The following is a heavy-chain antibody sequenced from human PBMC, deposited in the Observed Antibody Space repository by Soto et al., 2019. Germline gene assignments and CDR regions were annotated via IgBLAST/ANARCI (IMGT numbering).Heavy chain of an antibody. V-gene: IGHV3-33*01. CDR3: ARDSSSVAGLFDY. J-gene: IGHJ4*02. D-gene: IGHD6-19*01. CDR2: IWYDGSNK. Sequence: GGSLRLSCAASGFTFSSYVMHWVRQAPGKGLEWVAVIWYDGSNKYYADSVKGRFTISRDTSKNTLYLQMNSLRVEDAAVYYCARDSSSVAGLFDYWGQGTLVTVSS. CDR1: GFTFSSYV.